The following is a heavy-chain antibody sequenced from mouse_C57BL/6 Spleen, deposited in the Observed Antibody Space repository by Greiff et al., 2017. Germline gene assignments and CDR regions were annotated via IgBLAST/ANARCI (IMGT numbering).Heavy chain of an antibody. CDR1: GYTFTSYW. J-gene: IGHJ1*03. D-gene: IGHD1-1*01. CDR3: AREAFITTVGHWYFDV. CDR2: IYHGSGST. V-gene: IGHV1-55*01. Sequence: QVQLQQPGAELVKPGASVKMSCKASGYTFTSYWITWVKQRPGQGLEWIGDIYHGSGSTNYNEKFKSKATLTVDTSSSTAYMQLSSLTSEDSAVYYCAREAFITTVGHWYFDVWGTGTTVTVSS.